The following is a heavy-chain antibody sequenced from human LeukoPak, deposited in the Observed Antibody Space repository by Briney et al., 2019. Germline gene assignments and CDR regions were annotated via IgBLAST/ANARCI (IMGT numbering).Heavy chain of an antibody. J-gene: IGHJ4*02. D-gene: IGHD5-12*01. Sequence: SETLSLTCTVSSGSISTSNYYWGWVRQPPGKALEWIGNIFYSGSTYYSPSLKSRVTISLDTSRNQFSLKLSSVTAADTAVYYCARRSGDYWGQGTLVTVSS. CDR3: ARRSGDY. CDR2: IFYSGST. CDR1: SGSISTSNYY. V-gene: IGHV4-39*01.